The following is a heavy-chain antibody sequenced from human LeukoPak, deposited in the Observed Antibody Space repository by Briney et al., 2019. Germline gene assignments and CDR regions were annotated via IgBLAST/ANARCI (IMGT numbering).Heavy chain of an antibody. CDR1: GFTFSSYN. Sequence: GGSLRLSCAASGFTFSSYNMNWVRQAPGKGLEWVSYISSSSSTIYYADSVKGRFTISRDNAKNSLYLQMNSLRAEDTAVYYCARDPSLQYDFWSGYPYYYYYYYMDVWGKGTTVTVSS. CDR3: ARDPSLQYDFWSGYPYYYYYYYMDV. J-gene: IGHJ6*03. D-gene: IGHD3-3*01. V-gene: IGHV3-48*01. CDR2: ISSSSSTI.